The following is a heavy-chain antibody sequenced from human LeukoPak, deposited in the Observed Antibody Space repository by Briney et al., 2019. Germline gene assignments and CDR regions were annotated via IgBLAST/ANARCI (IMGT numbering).Heavy chain of an antibody. D-gene: IGHD1-26*01. CDR3: ASYPPTRLVGDTGQNWYDP. CDR2: INPTCVGT. CDR1: GYTYTGHH. J-gene: IGHJ5*02. V-gene: IGHV1-2*02. Sequence: TSLKVACKAAGYTYTGHHMYWVRQTPGQGLEWMGWINPTCVGTNNAQKFEGRLTITRDTCISAASIELNRLRCNDTAVYYCASYPPTRLVGDTGQNWYDPGKQGTVVTVS.